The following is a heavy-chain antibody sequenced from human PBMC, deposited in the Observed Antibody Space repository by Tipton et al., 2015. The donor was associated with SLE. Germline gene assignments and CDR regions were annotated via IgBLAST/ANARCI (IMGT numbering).Heavy chain of an antibody. CDR1: GYTFSGYY. D-gene: IGHD5-24*01. J-gene: IGHJ4*02. CDR3: ARDGEYGYNLDY. CDR2: ITTHSGDT. Sequence: QLVQSGAEMKKPGASVKVSCKASGYTFSGYYIHWVRQAPGQGLEWMGWITTHSGDTNYAQKFQGRVTMTRDTSISTAYVELSRLRSDDTAVYYCARDGEYGYNLDYWGQGTLVTASS. V-gene: IGHV1-2*02.